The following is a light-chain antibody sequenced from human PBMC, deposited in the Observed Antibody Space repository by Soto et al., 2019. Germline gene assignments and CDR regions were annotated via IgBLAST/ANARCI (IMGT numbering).Light chain of an antibody. CDR1: SSDIGRYDF. V-gene: IGLV2-14*01. Sequence: QSVLAQPASVSGSPGQSITISCTGSSSDIGRYDFVSWYQQLPGKAPKLLLYEVNHRPSGVSDRFSGSKSGNTASLTISGLQADDEAHYYCCSSTSSPYLFGSGTKVTVL. J-gene: IGLJ1*01. CDR2: EVN. CDR3: CSSTSSPYL.